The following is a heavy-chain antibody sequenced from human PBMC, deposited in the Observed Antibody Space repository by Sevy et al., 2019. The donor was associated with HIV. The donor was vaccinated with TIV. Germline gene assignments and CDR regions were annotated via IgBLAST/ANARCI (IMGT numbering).Heavy chain of an antibody. CDR1: GGSISSDNYY. Sequence: SETLSLTCTVSGGSISSDNYYWSWIRQPAGKGLQWIGRIYTSGSTDYNPSLKSRVTISLDTSKNQFSLGLSSVTAAETAVYYCAREFGSYDVLTGTTPYYYYYYMDVWGKGTTVTVSS. CDR2: IYTSGST. V-gene: IGHV4-61*02. J-gene: IGHJ6*03. CDR3: AREFGSYDVLTGTTPYYYYYYMDV. D-gene: IGHD3-9*01.